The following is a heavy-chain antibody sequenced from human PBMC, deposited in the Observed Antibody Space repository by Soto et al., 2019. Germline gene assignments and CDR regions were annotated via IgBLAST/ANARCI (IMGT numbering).Heavy chain of an antibody. D-gene: IGHD6-19*01. CDR2: FNPSGLST. Sequence: QVHLVQSGAEVKKPGASVNVSCPASGSITNHHMHWVRQAPGQGLEWMGIFNPSGLSTTDAQKIQGRVTITRDTSTSTVYMELSSLTSEDTAVYFCAKVTHRGPIAVAGPLGSWGQGTLVIVSS. CDR1: GSITNHH. CDR3: AKVTHRGPIAVAGPLGS. V-gene: IGHV1-46*01. J-gene: IGHJ4*02.